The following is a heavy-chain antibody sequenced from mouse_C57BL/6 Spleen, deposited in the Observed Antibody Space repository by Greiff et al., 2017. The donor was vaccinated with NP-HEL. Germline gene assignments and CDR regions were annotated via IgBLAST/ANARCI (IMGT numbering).Heavy chain of an antibody. Sequence: QVQLQQPGAELVKPGASVKMSCKASGYTFTSYWITWVKQRPGQGLEWIGDIYPGSGSTNYNEKFKSKATLTVDTSSSTAYMQLSSLTSEDSAVYYCARWGVYDGYSYDYWGQGTTLTVSS. V-gene: IGHV1-55*01. CDR1: GYTFTSYW. D-gene: IGHD2-3*01. CDR2: IYPGSGST. CDR3: ARWGVYDGYSYDY. J-gene: IGHJ2*01.